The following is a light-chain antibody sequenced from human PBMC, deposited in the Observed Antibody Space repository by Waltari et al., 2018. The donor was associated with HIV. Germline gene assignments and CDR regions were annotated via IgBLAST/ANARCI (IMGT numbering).Light chain of an antibody. CDR3: HQYNNWPYT. CDR2: GAS. J-gene: IGKJ2*01. Sequence: MMQSPDILHVSPGEGVTLTCRASQSVNTNVAWYQQRPGQAPRLLIYGASTRAAGFPARFSGGGSGTEFTLTISSLQSEDFALYFCHQYNNWPYTFGQGTKLDIK. CDR1: QSVNTN. V-gene: IGKV3-15*01.